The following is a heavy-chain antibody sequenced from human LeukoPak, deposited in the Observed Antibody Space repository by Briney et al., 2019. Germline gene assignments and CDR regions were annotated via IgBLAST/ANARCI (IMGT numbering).Heavy chain of an antibody. CDR2: IYYSGST. Sequence: NPSETLSLTCTVSGGSISSSSYYWGWIRHPPGKGLEWIGSIYYSGSTYYNPSLKSRVTISVDTSKNQFSLKLSSVTAADATVYYCATQPRQQGSRDWGQGTLVTVSS. V-gene: IGHV4-39*01. J-gene: IGHJ4*02. D-gene: IGHD5-18*01. CDR1: GGSISSSSYY. CDR3: ATQPRQQGSRD.